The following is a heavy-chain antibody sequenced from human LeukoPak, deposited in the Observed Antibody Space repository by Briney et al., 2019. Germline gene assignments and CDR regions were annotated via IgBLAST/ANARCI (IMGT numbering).Heavy chain of an antibody. Sequence: GGSLRLSCTASGFTLSTYLMTWVRQAPGKGLEWVANINQDGSEKYYVDSVKGRFTVSRDSAKNSLYLQMNGLRDEGTAVYYCARGISSDPWGQGTLVTVSS. V-gene: IGHV3-7*01. CDR1: GFTLSTYL. CDR3: ARGISSDP. CDR2: INQDGSEK. J-gene: IGHJ5*02.